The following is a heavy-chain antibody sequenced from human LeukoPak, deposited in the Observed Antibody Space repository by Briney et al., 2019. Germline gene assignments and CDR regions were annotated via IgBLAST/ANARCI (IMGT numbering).Heavy chain of an antibody. CDR1: GYTFTSNY. V-gene: IGHV1-46*01. J-gene: IGHJ4*02. Sequence: ASVSVSCTASGYTFTSNYIHSVRQAPGQGLEWMGMIYPRDGSTSYAQKFQGRVTVTRDTSTSTVHMELSGLRSEDTAVYYCARDQEGFDYWGQGTLVTVSS. CDR2: IYPRDGST. CDR3: ARDQEGFDY.